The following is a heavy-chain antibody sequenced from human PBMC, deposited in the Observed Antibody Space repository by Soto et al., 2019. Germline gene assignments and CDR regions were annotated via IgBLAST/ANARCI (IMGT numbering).Heavy chain of an antibody. CDR1: GGSFSGYY. J-gene: IGHJ4*02. V-gene: IGHV4-34*01. Sequence: QVQLQQWGAGLLKPSETLSLTCAVYGGSFSGYYWSWIRQPPGKGLEWIGEINHSGSTNYNPSLKSRVTRSVDTSKNQFSMRLSSVTAADTAVYYCARGRGRITMVRGVIAYWGQGTLVTVSS. D-gene: IGHD3-10*01. CDR2: INHSGST. CDR3: ARGRGRITMVRGVIAY.